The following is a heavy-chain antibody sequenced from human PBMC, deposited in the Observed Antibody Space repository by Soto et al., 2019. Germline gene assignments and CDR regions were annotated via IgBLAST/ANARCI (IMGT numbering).Heavy chain of an antibody. V-gene: IGHV1-24*01. Sequence: GASVKVSCKVSGYTLTELSMHWVRQAPGKGLEWMGGFDPEDGETIYAQKFQGRVTMTEDTSTDTAYMELSSLRSEDTAVYYCATAPQPAAPHWFDPWGQGTLVTVSS. J-gene: IGHJ5*02. CDR1: GYTLTELS. CDR2: FDPEDGET. D-gene: IGHD2-15*01. CDR3: ATAPQPAAPHWFDP.